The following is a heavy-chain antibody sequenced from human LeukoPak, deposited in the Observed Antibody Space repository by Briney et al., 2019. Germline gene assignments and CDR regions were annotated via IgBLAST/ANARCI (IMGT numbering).Heavy chain of an antibody. CDR3: ARDPSRGYTYGYGDC. CDR1: GFTFSNYW. D-gene: IGHD5-18*01. Sequence: GGSLRLSCAASGFTFSNYWMNWVRQAPGKGLEWVAIIKLDGSEKYYVDSVKGRFTISRDNAKNSLYLQMSSLRAEDTAVYYCARDPSRGYTYGYGDCWGQGILVTVSS. V-gene: IGHV3-7*01. CDR2: IKLDGSEK. J-gene: IGHJ4*02.